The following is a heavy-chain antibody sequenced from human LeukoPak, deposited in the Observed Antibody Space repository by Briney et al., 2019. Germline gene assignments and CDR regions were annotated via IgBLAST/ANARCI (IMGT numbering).Heavy chain of an antibody. CDR3: AKDKKRYGSGSYLYY. V-gene: IGHV3-23*01. J-gene: IGHJ4*02. CDR1: GFTFSSYA. D-gene: IGHD3-10*01. Sequence: PGGSLRLSCAASGFTFSSYAMSWVRQAPGKGLEWVSAISGSGGSTYYADSAKGRFTISRDNSKNTLYLQMNSLRAEDTAVYYCAKDKKRYGSGSYLYYWGQGTLVTVSS. CDR2: ISGSGGST.